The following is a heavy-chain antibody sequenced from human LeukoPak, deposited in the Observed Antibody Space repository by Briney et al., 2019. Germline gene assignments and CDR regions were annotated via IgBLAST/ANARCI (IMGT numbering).Heavy chain of an antibody. CDR1: GFTFSSYA. D-gene: IGHD1-26*01. Sequence: GGSLRLPCAASGFTFSSYAMSWVRQAPGKGLEWVSSISSSSNYIYYADSVKGRFTISRDNAKNSLYLQMNSLRAEDTDVYYCARDVGASAPDAFDIWGQGTMVTVSS. J-gene: IGHJ3*02. V-gene: IGHV3-21*01. CDR3: ARDVGASAPDAFDI. CDR2: ISSSSNYI.